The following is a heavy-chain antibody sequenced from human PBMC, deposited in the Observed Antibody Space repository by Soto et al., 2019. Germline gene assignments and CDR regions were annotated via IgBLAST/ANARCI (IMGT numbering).Heavy chain of an antibody. CDR3: ARDLGQQLTPSYYYYGMDV. CDR2: IIPIFGTA. Sequence: QVQLVQSGAEVKKPRSSVKVSCKASGGTFSSYAISWVRQAPGQGLEWMGGIIPIFGTANYAQKFQGRVTITADESTSTAYMELSSLRSEDTAVYYCARDLGQQLTPSYYYYGMDVWGQGTTVTVSS. D-gene: IGHD6-13*01. CDR1: GGTFSSYA. J-gene: IGHJ6*02. V-gene: IGHV1-69*01.